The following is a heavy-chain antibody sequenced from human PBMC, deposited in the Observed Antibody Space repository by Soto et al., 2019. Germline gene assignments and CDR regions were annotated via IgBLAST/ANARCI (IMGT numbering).Heavy chain of an antibody. CDR2: VSKSDYT. Sequence: PGGSLRLPCAVSGFNFNNYGINWVRQAPGKGREWVSSVSKSDYTYYSDSVKGRFTISRDNAKNSVSLQMNTLRAEDTAVYYCAREDSIIIPAVSDFWGQGTLVTVSS. J-gene: IGHJ4*02. CDR3: AREDSIIIPAVSDF. V-gene: IGHV3-21*01. D-gene: IGHD2-2*01. CDR1: GFNFNNYG.